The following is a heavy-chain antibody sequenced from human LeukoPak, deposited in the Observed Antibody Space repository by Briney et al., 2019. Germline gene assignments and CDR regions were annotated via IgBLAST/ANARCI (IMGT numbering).Heavy chain of an antibody. V-gene: IGHV4-61*02. Sequence: SQTLSLTCTVSGGSISSGSYYWRWIRQPAGKGLEWIGRIYTSGSTNYNPSLKSRVTISVDTSKNQFSLKLSSVTAADTAVYYCARDSSGWHYYYYMDVWGKGTTVTVSS. CDR1: GGSISSGSYY. D-gene: IGHD6-19*01. CDR3: ARDSSGWHYYYYMDV. J-gene: IGHJ6*03. CDR2: IYTSGST.